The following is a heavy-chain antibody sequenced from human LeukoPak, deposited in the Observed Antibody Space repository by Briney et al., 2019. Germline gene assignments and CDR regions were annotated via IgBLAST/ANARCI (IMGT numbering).Heavy chain of an antibody. CDR1: VFTFRSYD. V-gene: IGHV3-30*18. CDR2: ISHGGSNK. Sequence: GRSLRLSCAASVFTFRSYDMHWVRQAPGKRLEWVAVISHGGSNKYYADSVKGRFTISRDNSKSTLSLQMHSLRAEDTAVYYCAKSARFCTNDVCYTNYYYSMDVWGQGTTVTVSS. J-gene: IGHJ6*02. D-gene: IGHD2-8*01. CDR3: AKSARFCTNDVCYTNYYYSMDV.